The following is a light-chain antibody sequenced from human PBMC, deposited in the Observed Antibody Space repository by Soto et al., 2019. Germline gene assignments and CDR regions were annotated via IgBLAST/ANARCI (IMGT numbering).Light chain of an antibody. CDR2: WAS. Sequence: DYVMTQSPDSLATSLGERATMSCKSSQSVLYSSNNKNYLAWYQQKPGQPPKLLIYWASTRESGVPDRFSGSGSETDFTLTINNLQAEDVAVYYCQQYYSLPLTFGGGTKVEI. V-gene: IGKV4-1*01. CDR1: QSVLYSSNNKNY. J-gene: IGKJ4*01. CDR3: QQYYSLPLT.